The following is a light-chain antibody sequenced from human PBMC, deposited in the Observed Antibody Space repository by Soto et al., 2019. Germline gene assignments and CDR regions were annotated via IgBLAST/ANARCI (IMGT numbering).Light chain of an antibody. CDR1: QTVRGNN. CDR2: GAS. Sequence: IVLTQSPDTLSLSPGESATLSWRASQTVRGNNIVWYQQRPGQAPRVLISGASSRATGIPDRFRGSGSGTDFSLSIRRLEPEDSAVYYCQQYASLPLTFGGGTKV. CDR3: QQYASLPLT. V-gene: IGKV3-20*01. J-gene: IGKJ4*01.